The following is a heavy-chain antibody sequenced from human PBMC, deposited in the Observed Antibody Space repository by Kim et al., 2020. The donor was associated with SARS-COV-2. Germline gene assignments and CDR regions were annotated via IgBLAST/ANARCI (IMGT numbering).Heavy chain of an antibody. CDR3: ARERYGSGSYYVNGDAFDI. CDR1: GFTFSSYS. Sequence: GGSLRLSCAASGFTFSSYSMNWVRQAPGKGLEWVSSISSSSSYIYYADSVKGRFTISRDNAKNSLYLQMNSLRAEDTAVYYCARERYGSGSYYVNGDAFDIWGQGTMVTVSS. D-gene: IGHD3-10*01. J-gene: IGHJ3*02. CDR2: ISSSSSYI. V-gene: IGHV3-21*01.